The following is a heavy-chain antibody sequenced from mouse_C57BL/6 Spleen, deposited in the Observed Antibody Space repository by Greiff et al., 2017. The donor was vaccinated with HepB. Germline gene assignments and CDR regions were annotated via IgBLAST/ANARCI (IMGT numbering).Heavy chain of an antibody. V-gene: IGHV1-82*01. J-gene: IGHJ4*01. CDR2: IYPGDGDT. CDR1: GYAFSSSW. Sequence: QVQLQQSGPELVKPGASVKISCKASGYAFSSSWMNWVKQRPGKGLEWIGRIYPGDGDTNYNGKFKGKATLTADKSSSTAYMQLSSLTSEDSAVYFCARQIYYYGSSYLYYAMDYWGQGTSVTVSS. D-gene: IGHD1-1*01. CDR3: ARQIYYYGSSYLYYAMDY.